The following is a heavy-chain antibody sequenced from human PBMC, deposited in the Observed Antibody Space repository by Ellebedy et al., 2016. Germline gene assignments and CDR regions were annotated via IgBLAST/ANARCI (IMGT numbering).Heavy chain of an antibody. CDR1: GFTFADYA. CDR2: ISWNSGKM. Sequence: GGSLRLSCAASGFTFADYAMHWVRQAPGKGLEWVSGISWNSGKMSYADSVQGRFTISRDNAKNSLFLQMNSLRSDDTAMYYCAKGQTLITRDFDYWGQGIQVTVSS. CDR3: AKGQTLITRDFDY. V-gene: IGHV3-9*01. J-gene: IGHJ4*02.